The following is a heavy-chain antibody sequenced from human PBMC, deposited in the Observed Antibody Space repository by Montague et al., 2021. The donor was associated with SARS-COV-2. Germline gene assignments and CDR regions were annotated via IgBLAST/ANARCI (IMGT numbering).Heavy chain of an antibody. CDR3: PGETFSGYSYGRGSYYYYYGMDV. D-gene: IGHD5-18*01. CDR2: IYTSGST. J-gene: IGHJ6*02. Sequence: TLSLTCTVSGGSISSGSYYWSWLRQPAGQGLEWIGRIYTSGSTNYNPSLKSRVTLSVDTSKNQLSLKLSSATAADTAVYYCPGETFSGYSYGRGSYYYYYGMDVWGQGTTVTVSS. CDR1: GGSISSGSYY. V-gene: IGHV4-61*02.